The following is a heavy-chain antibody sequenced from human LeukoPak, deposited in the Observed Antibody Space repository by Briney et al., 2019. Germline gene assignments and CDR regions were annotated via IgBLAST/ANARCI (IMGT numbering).Heavy chain of an antibody. J-gene: IGHJ4*02. D-gene: IGHD3-10*01. Sequence: ASVKVSCKASGYTFTSYYMHWVRQAPGQGLEWMGIINPSGGSTSYAQKFQGRVTMTRDTSTSTVYMELSSLRSEDTAVYYCARGVLLWFGEARPYYFDYWGQGTLVTVSS. V-gene: IGHV1-46*01. CDR3: ARGVLLWFGEARPYYFDY. CDR2: INPSGGST. CDR1: GYTFTSYY.